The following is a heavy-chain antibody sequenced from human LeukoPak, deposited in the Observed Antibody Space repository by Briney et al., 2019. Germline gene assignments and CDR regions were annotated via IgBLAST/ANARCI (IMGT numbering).Heavy chain of an antibody. D-gene: IGHD3-10*01. V-gene: IGHV3-64D*06. CDR1: GFTFSSYA. CDR2: ISSNGGST. Sequence: GGSLGPSGSASGFTFSSYAMHWVGQAPGKGLEYVSTISSNGGSTYYADSVKGRFSISRDNSKNTLYLQMSSLRAEDTAVYYCADLWFGELNWGQGTLVTVSS. J-gene: IGHJ4*02. CDR3: ADLWFGELN.